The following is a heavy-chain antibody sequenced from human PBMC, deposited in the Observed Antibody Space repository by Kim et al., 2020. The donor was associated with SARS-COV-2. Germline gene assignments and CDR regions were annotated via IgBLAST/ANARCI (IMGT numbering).Heavy chain of an antibody. CDR2: INHSGST. D-gene: IGHD6-19*01. Sequence: SETLSLTCAVYGGSFSGYYWSWIRQPPGKGLEWIGEINHSGSTNYNPSLKSRVTISVDTSKNQFSLKLSSVTAADTAVYYCARGRSSGWYEIGGFDYWG. CDR3: ARGRSSGWYEIGGFDY. V-gene: IGHV4-34*01. J-gene: IGHJ4*01. CDR1: GGSFSGYY.